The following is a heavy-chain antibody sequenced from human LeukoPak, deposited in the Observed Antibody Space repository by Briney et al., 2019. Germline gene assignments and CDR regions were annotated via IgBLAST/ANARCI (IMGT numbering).Heavy chain of an antibody. J-gene: IGHJ4*02. CDR2: ISSSSSTI. V-gene: IGHV3-48*02. D-gene: IGHD2-2*01. CDR3: AIIGIEIVVVPAAIPYFDY. Sequence: GGSLRLSCVGSGFTFSSYSMNWVRQAPGKGLEWVSYISSSSSTIYYADSVKGRFTISRDNAKNSLYLQMNSLRDEDTAVYYCAIIGIEIVVVPAAIPYFDYWGQGTLVTVSS. CDR1: GFTFSSYS.